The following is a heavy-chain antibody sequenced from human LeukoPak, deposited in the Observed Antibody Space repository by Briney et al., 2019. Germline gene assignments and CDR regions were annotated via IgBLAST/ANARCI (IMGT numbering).Heavy chain of an antibody. J-gene: IGHJ3*02. CDR2: INPSGGST. CDR3: ARGVVVAATPGIDAFDI. CDR1: GYTLTSYY. D-gene: IGHD2-15*01. V-gene: IGHV1-46*01. Sequence: ASVKVSCKASGYTLTSYYMHWVRQAPGQGLEWMGIINPSGGSTSYAQKFQGRVTMTRDMSTSTVYMELSSLRSEDTAVYYCARGVVVAATPGIDAFDIWGQGTMVTVSS.